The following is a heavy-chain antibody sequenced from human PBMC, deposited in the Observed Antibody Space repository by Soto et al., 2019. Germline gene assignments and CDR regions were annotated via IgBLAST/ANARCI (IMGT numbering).Heavy chain of an antibody. CDR2: ISAYNGKT. Sequence: ASVKVSCKASGYTFTSYGISWVRQAPGQGLEWMGWISAYNGKTTYAEKFQGRVTLTTDTSTRTAYMELRSLRSDDTAIYYCARDPHEFWTSYWFDPWGQGTPVTVSS. CDR1: GYTFTSYG. D-gene: IGHD3-3*01. CDR3: ARDPHEFWTSYWFDP. J-gene: IGHJ5*02. V-gene: IGHV1-18*04.